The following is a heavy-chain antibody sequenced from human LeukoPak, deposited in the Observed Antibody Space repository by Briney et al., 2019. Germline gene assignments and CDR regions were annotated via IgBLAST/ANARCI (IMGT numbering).Heavy chain of an antibody. CDR2: ISAYNGNT. J-gene: IGHJ4*02. CDR1: GYTFTSYG. Sequence: ASVKVSCKASGYTFTSYGISWVRQAPGQGLEWMGWISAYNGNTNYAQKLQGRVTMTTDTSTSTAYMELSSLRSEDTAVYYCASPYYYDSSGYSPLDYWGQGTLVTVSS. CDR3: ASPYYYDSSGYSPLDY. V-gene: IGHV1-18*01. D-gene: IGHD3-22*01.